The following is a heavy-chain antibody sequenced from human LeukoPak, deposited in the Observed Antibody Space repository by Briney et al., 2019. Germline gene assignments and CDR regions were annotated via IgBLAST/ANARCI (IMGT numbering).Heavy chain of an antibody. Sequence: QPGGSLRLSCAASGFTFDSYAMHWVRQAPGKGLEYVSAISRNGGSTFYANSVKGRFTISRDNSKNTLYLQMGSLRAEDTAVYYCARGGRGHGFSPNYYYGLDVWGQGTTVTVSS. J-gene: IGHJ6*02. D-gene: IGHD5-12*01. CDR3: ARGGRGHGFSPNYYYGLDV. CDR2: ISRNGGST. CDR1: GFTFDSYA. V-gene: IGHV3-64*01.